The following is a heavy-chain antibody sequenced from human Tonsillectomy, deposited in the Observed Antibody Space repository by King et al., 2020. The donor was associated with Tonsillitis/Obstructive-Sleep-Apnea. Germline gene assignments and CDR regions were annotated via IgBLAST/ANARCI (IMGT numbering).Heavy chain of an antibody. CDR1: GGSISSSSYY. D-gene: IGHD3-3*01. CDR2: IYYSGST. V-gene: IGHV4-39*01. J-gene: IGHJ5*02. CDR3: ARLEYYDFWSGSRVWFDP. Sequence: VQLQESGPGLVKPSETLSLTCTVSGGSISSSSYYWGWIRQPPGKGLEWIGSIYYSGSTYCNPSLKSRVTISVDTSKNQFSLKLSSVTAADTAVYYCARLEYYDFWSGSRVWFDPWGQGTLVTVSS.